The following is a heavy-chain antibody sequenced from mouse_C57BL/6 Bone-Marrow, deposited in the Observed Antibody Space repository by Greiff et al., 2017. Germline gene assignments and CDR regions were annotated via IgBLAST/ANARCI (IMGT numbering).Heavy chain of an antibody. CDR1: GYTFTDYN. D-gene: IGHD3-2*02. V-gene: IGHV1-22*01. J-gene: IGHJ2*01. CDR2: INPNNGGT. CDR3: ARKKGWPFDY. Sequence: EVQLQESGPELVKPGASVKMSCKASGYTFTDYNMHWVKQSHGKSLEWIGYINPNNGGTSYNQKFKGKATLTVNKSSSTAYMELRSLTSEDSAVYYCARKKGWPFDYWGQGTTLTVSS.